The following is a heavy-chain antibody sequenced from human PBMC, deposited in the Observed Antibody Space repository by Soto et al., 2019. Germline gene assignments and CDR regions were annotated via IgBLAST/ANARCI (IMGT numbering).Heavy chain of an antibody. CDR2: VWYDGTNK. CDR3: ARGGHSSSWYRLEAYFFDY. CDR1: GFTFKSYG. J-gene: IGHJ4*02. V-gene: IGHV3-33*01. Sequence: QVQLVESGGGVVQPGRSLRLSCEASGFTFKSYGMHWVRQAPGKGLEGVAVVWYDGTNKKYADSVKGRFNIYRDNSKNTRYLQMDSLRAEDTGIYYCARGGHSSSWYRLEAYFFDYWCQGSLVTVSS. D-gene: IGHD6-13*01.